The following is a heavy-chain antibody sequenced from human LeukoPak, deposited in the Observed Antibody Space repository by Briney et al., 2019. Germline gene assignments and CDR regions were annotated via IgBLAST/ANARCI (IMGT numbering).Heavy chain of an antibody. Sequence: PGGSLRLSCAASGFTFSSYGMHWVRQAPGKGLEWVAVIWYDGSNKYYADSVKGRFTISRDNSKNTLYLQTNSLRAEDTAVYYCARGLVVTNTIDYWGQGTLVTVSS. CDR2: IWYDGSNK. J-gene: IGHJ4*02. D-gene: IGHD3-22*01. CDR1: GFTFSSYG. V-gene: IGHV3-33*01. CDR3: ARGLVVTNTIDY.